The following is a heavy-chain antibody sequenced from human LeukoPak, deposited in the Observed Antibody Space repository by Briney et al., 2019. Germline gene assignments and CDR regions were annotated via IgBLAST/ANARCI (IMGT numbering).Heavy chain of an antibody. J-gene: IGHJ5*01. Sequence: PSETLSLTCTVSGGSISSSSYYWGWIRQPPGKGLEWIGSIYYSGSTYYNPSLKSRVTISVDTSKNQFSLKLSSVTAADTAVYYCARGHVAAAGNSWFDPWGQGTLVTVSS. CDR3: ARGHVAAAGNSWFDP. D-gene: IGHD6-13*01. CDR1: GGSISSSSYY. CDR2: IYYSGST. V-gene: IGHV4-39*01.